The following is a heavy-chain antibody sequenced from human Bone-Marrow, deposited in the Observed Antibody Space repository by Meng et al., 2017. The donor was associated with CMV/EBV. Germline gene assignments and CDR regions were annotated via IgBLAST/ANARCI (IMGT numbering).Heavy chain of an antibody. D-gene: IGHD3-3*01. J-gene: IGHJ4*02. V-gene: IGHV1-69*10. CDR3: ATTQPRILTTYYDFWSGPREYYFDY. CDR1: GGTFSSYA. Sequence: SVKVSCKASGGTFSSYAISWVRQAPGQGLEWMGGIIPILGIANYAQKFQGRVTITADKTTSTAYMELSSLRSEDTAVYYCATTQPRILTTYYDFWSGPREYYFDYWGQGTLVTVSS. CDR2: IIPILGIA.